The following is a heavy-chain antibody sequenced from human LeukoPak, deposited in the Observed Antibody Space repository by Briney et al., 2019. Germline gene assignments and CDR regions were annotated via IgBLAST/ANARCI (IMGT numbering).Heavy chain of an antibody. D-gene: IGHD6-19*01. J-gene: IGHJ6*03. CDR2: IYSGGST. CDR1: GFTVSSNY. CDR3: ARDQQWLVLKSYHPRSHIYYYMDV. V-gene: IGHV3-66*01. Sequence: GGSLRLSCAASGFTVSSNYMSWVRQAPGKGLEWVSVIYSGGSTYYADSVKGRFTISRDNSKNTLYLQMNSLRAEDTAVYYCARDQQWLVLKSYHPRSHIYYYMDVWGKGTTVTISS.